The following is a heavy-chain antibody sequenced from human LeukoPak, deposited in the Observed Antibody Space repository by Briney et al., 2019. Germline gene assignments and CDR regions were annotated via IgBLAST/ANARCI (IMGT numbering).Heavy chain of an antibody. CDR3: ASSIVGAMDY. Sequence: SETLSLTCTVSGGSISSGDYYWSWIRQPPGKGLEWIGYIYYSGSTYYNPSLKSRITISVDTSKNQFSLKLSSVTAADTAVYYCASSIVGAMDYWGQGTLVTVSS. CDR2: IYYSGST. J-gene: IGHJ4*02. CDR1: GGSISSGDYY. V-gene: IGHV4-30-4*08. D-gene: IGHD1-26*01.